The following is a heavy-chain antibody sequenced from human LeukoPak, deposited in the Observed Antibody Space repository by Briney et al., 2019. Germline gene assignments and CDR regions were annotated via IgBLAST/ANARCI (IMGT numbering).Heavy chain of an antibody. Sequence: GGSLRLSCAASGFTFSSYSMNWVRQAPGKGLEWVSSISSSSSYIYYADSVKGRFTISRDNSKNTLNLQMNSLRAEGTAVYYCAKDYIYGGWGNAFDIWGQGTKVTVSS. V-gene: IGHV3-21*01. CDR2: ISSSSSYI. D-gene: IGHD5-18*01. J-gene: IGHJ3*02. CDR1: GFTFSSYS. CDR3: AKDYIYGGWGNAFDI.